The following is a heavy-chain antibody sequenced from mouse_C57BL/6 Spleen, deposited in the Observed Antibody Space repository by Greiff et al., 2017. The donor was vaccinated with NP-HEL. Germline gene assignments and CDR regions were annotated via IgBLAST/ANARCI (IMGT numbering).Heavy chain of an antibody. J-gene: IGHJ2*01. D-gene: IGHD1-1*01. CDR1: GYTFTDYE. V-gene: IGHV1-15*01. CDR2: IDPETGGT. Sequence: QVQLQQSGAELVRPGASVTLSCKASGYTFTDYEMHWVKQTPVHGLEWIGAIDPETGGTAYNQKFKGKAILTADKSSSTAYMGLRSLTSEDSAVYYCTKPPFITTVVAHFDYWGQGTTLTVSS. CDR3: TKPPFITTVVAHFDY.